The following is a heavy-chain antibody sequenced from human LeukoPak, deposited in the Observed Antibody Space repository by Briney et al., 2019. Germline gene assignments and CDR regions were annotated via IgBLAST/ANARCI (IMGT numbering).Heavy chain of an antibody. CDR1: RYTFTGYY. CDR2: INPNSGGT. CDR3: ARDPTYSSSSGY. Sequence: ASVKVSCKPSRYTFTGYYMHWVRQAPGQGLEWMGRINPNSGGTNYAQKFQGRVTMTRDTSISTAYMELSRLRSDDTAVCYCARDPTYSSSSGYWGQGTLVTVSS. D-gene: IGHD6-6*01. J-gene: IGHJ4*02. V-gene: IGHV1-2*06.